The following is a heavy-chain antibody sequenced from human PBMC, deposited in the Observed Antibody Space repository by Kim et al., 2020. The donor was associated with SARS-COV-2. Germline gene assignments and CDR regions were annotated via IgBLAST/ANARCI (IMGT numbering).Heavy chain of an antibody. Sequence: GGSLRLSCTASGFSFSIFSMHWVRQAPGKGLEWVSSITPRNNYIEYAESGKGRFTISRDDAKNSLSLQMDSLRAEDTAVYYCARDPSFDGSGDGFDSWGQGTLVTVSS. CDR3: ARDPSFDGSGDGFDS. CDR1: GFSFSIFS. CDR2: ITPRNNYI. D-gene: IGHD2-15*01. J-gene: IGHJ4*02. V-gene: IGHV3-21*04.